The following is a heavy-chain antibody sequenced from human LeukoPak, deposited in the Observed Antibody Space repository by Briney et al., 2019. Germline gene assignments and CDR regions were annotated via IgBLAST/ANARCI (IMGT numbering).Heavy chain of an antibody. CDR1: GGSFSGYY. CDR2: INHSGST. Sequence: PSETLSLTCAVYGGSFSGYYWSWIRPPPGKGREWIGEINHSGSTNSNPSLKSGATISVDTYKNQYSLKLSTLTAETTAVYQEPRGKRTRYYYDSSGYPDYWGQGTLVTVSS. J-gene: IGHJ4*02. CDR3: PRGKRTRYYYDSSGYPDY. V-gene: IGHV4-34*01. D-gene: IGHD3-22*01.